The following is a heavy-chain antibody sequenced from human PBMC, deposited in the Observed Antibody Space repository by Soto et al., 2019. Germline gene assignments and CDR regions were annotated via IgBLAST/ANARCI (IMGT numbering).Heavy chain of an antibody. CDR3: ARGQLVWYGDLTPYHRDMDV. CDR2: ISHDGGT. V-gene: IGHV4-34*02. D-gene: IGHD3-10*01. J-gene: IGHJ6*02. Sequence: QVQLQQWGAGLLRPSETLSLTCAFYGGSFDDFYWSWVRRSPGKGLEWVGEISHDGGTNYSPSLASRVSISVDTPTNQFSLHLRSVTAADTGLYYGARGQLVWYGDLTPYHRDMDVWGQGTTVTVSS. CDR1: GGSFDDFY.